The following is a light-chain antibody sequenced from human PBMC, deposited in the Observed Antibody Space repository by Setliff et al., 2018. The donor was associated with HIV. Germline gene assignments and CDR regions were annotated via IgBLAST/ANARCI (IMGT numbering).Light chain of an antibody. CDR3: QSYDSGLSGSI. CDR2: DNN. CDR1: RSNIGAGYD. J-gene: IGLJ2*01. V-gene: IGLV1-40*01. Sequence: QSVLTPPHSASGAPGQRVNISCTGSRSNIGAGYDVHWYQQLPGTAPKLLIYDNNHRPSGVPDRFSGSKSGTSASLAITGLQAEDEADYYCQSYDSGLSGSIFGGGTQLTVL.